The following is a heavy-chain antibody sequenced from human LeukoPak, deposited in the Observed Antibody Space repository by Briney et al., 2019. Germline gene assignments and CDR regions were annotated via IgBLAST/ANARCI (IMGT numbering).Heavy chain of an antibody. V-gene: IGHV3-23*01. Sequence: PGGSLRLSCAASGFTFSSYAMNWVRQAPGKGLEWVSGISGSVGSTYYADSVKGRFTISRDNSKNTLYLQMNSLRAEDTAVYYCAKAWGSVSYRALGCWGQGTLVTVSS. CDR2: ISGSVGST. J-gene: IGHJ4*02. D-gene: IGHD1-26*01. CDR3: AKAWGSVSYRALGC. CDR1: GFTFSSYA.